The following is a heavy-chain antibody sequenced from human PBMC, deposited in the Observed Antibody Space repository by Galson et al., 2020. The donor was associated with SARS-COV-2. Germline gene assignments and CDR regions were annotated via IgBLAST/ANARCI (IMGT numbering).Heavy chain of an antibody. V-gene: IGHV1-2*02. CDR2: INHNSGGT. CDR1: GYTFTGYY. Sequence: ASVKVSCKASGYTFTGYYMHWVRQAPGQGLEWMGWINHNSGGTNYAQKFQGRVTMTRDTSISTAYMELSRLRSDDTAVYYCASDWGPLAWVGEILGAFDIWGQGTMVTVSS. D-gene: IGHD3-10*01. CDR3: ASDWGPLAWVGEILGAFDI. J-gene: IGHJ3*02.